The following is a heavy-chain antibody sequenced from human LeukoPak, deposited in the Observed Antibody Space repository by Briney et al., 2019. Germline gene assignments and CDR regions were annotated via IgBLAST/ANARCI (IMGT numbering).Heavy chain of an antibody. CDR1: GGSISSYY. CDR3: AREAGGEGPRDYYDSRSFDP. D-gene: IGHD3-22*01. Sequence: SETLSLTCTVSGGSISSYYWSWIRQPAGKGLEWIGRIYTSGSTNYNPSLKSRVTMSVDTSKNQFSLKLSSVTAADTAVYYCAREAGGEGPRDYYDSRSFDPWGQGTLVTVSS. J-gene: IGHJ5*02. V-gene: IGHV4-4*07. CDR2: IYTSGST.